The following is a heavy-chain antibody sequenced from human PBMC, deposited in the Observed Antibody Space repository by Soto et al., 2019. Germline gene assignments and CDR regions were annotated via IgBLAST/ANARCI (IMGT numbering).Heavy chain of an antibody. D-gene: IGHD4-4*01. CDR1: GFTFSSYA. J-gene: IGHJ6*02. Sequence: PGGSLRLSCAASGFTFSSYAMSWVRQAPGKGLEWVSGIIGSGGSPYYADSAKGRFTISRDNSKNTLYLQMNSLRAEDTAVYYCAKIDNYFVYYYAMDVWGQGTTVTVSS. CDR2: IIGSGGSP. CDR3: AKIDNYFVYYYAMDV. V-gene: IGHV3-23*01.